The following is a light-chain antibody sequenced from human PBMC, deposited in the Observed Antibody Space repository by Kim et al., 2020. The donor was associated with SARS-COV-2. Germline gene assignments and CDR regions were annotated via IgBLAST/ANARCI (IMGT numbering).Light chain of an antibody. V-gene: IGKV3-20*01. Sequence: LSPGDRATLSCRASKSVSHNYLAWYQQKPGLAPRLLIYGASSRATGIPDRFSGSGSGTDFTLTISRVEPEDFAVYYCHQYGSSPTFGQGTRLEIK. CDR1: KSVSHNY. CDR3: HQYGSSPT. CDR2: GAS. J-gene: IGKJ5*01.